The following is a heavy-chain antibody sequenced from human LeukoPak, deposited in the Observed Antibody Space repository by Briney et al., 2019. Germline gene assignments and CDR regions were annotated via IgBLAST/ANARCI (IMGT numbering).Heavy chain of an antibody. D-gene: IGHD3-22*01. J-gene: IGHJ1*01. CDR2: IYWNDDK. CDR3: AHLVLDSSDYYFGGFQH. CDR1: GFSLSTSGVG. V-gene: IGHV2-5*01. Sequence: ESGPTLVKPTQTLTLTCTFSGFSLSTSGVGVGWIRQPPGKALEWLALIYWNDDKRYNPSLKTGLTITKDTSENQVVLTMTNMDPVDTATYYCAHLVLDSSDYYFGGFQHWGQGTLVTVSS.